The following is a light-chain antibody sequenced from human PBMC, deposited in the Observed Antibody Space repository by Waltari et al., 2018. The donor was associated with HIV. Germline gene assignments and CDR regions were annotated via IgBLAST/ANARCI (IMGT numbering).Light chain of an antibody. Sequence: QSALTQPASVSGSPGQSITIPCTGTSSYVGNYNYVSCYQQHPGKAPKLMVYDVTKRPSGVSIRFSGSKSGNTASLTISGLQAEDEADYYCCSYAGSSTFVFGGGTKLTVL. CDR2: DVT. CDR3: CSYAGSSTFV. CDR1: SSYVGNYNY. J-gene: IGLJ2*01. V-gene: IGLV2-23*02.